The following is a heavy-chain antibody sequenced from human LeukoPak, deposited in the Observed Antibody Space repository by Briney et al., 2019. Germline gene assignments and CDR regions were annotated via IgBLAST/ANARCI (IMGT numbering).Heavy chain of an antibody. CDR2: ISSSSSYI. CDR3: ARGYGSGSGDY. J-gene: IGHJ4*01. Sequence: GGSLRLSCAASGFTFSSYTMNWVSQAPGKGLEWVSSISSSSSYIYYADSLKGRFTISRDNAKNSLYLQMNSLRPEDTAVYYCARGYGSGSGDYWGHGTLVTVSS. V-gene: IGHV3-21*01. D-gene: IGHD3-10*01. CDR1: GFTFSSYT.